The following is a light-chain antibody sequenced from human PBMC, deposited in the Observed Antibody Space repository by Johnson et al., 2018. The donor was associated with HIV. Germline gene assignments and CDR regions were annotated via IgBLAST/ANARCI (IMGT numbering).Light chain of an antibody. CDR2: ENN. CDR3: GTWDSSLSVYV. V-gene: IGLV1-51*02. Sequence: QSVLTQPPSVSAAPGQKVTISCSGSNSNIGNNYVSWYQHLPGTAPKLLIYENNRRPSGIPDRFSGSQSGTSATLGITGLQTGDEADYYCGTWDSSLSVYVFGTVTKVTVL. CDR1: NSNIGNNY. J-gene: IGLJ1*01.